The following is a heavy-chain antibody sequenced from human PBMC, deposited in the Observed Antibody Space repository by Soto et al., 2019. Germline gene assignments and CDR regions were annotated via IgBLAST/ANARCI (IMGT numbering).Heavy chain of an antibody. CDR2: ITSSSGTM. CDR3: VGEVGFQLIY. Sequence: GGSLRLSCAASGFTFSTHSMNGVRQAPGKGLEWISYITSSSGTMYADSVKGRFTISRDNAKNSLYLQMYSLRAEDTAVYFCVGEVGFQLIYWGQGTLVTVSS. V-gene: IGHV3-48*01. J-gene: IGHJ4*02. D-gene: IGHD2-2*01. CDR1: GFTFSTHS.